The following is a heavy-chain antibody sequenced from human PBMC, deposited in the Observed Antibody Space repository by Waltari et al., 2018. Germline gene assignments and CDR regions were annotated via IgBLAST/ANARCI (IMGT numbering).Heavy chain of an antibody. CDR3: ASHGSGSYYGTYYYYYGMDV. V-gene: IGHV3-7*01. CDR2: ITQDGSEK. CDR1: GFTFSSYW. Sequence: EVQLVESGGGLVQTGGSLRLSCAASGFTFSSYWMSCVRQAPGKGLGWVANITQDGSEKYYVDSVKGRFTISRDNAKNSLYLQMNSLRAEDTAVYYCASHGSGSYYGTYYYYYGMDVWGQGTTVTVSS. D-gene: IGHD3-10*01. J-gene: IGHJ6*02.